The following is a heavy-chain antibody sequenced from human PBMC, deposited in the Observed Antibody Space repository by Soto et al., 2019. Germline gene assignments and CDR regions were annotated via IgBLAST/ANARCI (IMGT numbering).Heavy chain of an antibody. J-gene: IGHJ3*02. D-gene: IGHD6-19*01. CDR3: ARDYPTGAGYNSGWYAFDI. CDR1: GYTFTSYY. V-gene: IGHV1-46*01. CDR2: INPSGGST. Sequence: ASVKVSCKASGYTFTSYYMHWVRQAPGQGLEWMGIINPSGGSTSYAQKFQGRVTMTRDTSTSTVYMELSSLRSEDTAVYYCARDYPTGAGYNSGWYAFDIWGQGTMVTVSS.